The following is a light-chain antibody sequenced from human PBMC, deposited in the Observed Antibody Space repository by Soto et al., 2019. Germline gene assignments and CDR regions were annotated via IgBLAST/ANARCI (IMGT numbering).Light chain of an antibody. Sequence: DIQMTQSTSSLSASLGDRVTITWGASQSISSYLNWYQQKPGEVPKLLIYSASSLQSGVPSRFSGSASGTDFNLSISNLQPEDFATYYCQQSFRPHITFGQGTRLEIK. CDR2: SAS. J-gene: IGKJ5*01. CDR3: QQSFRPHIT. CDR1: QSISSY. V-gene: IGKV1-39*01.